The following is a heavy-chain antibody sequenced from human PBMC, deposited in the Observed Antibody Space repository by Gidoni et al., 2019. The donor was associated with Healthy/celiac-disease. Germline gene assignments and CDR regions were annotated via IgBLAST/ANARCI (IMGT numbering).Heavy chain of an antibody. CDR1: GFTFSSYW. J-gene: IGHJ6*02. CDR3: ARDLITVTTPFTTQAKYYYYGMDV. V-gene: IGHV3-7*01. CDR2: IKQDGSEK. D-gene: IGHD4-4*01. Sequence: EVQLVESGGGLVQPGGSLRLSCAASGFTFSSYWMSWVRQAPGKGLEWVANIKQDGSEKYYVDSVKGRFTISRDNAKNSLYLQMNSLRAEDTAVYYCARDLITVTTPFTTQAKYYYYGMDVWGQGTTVTVSS.